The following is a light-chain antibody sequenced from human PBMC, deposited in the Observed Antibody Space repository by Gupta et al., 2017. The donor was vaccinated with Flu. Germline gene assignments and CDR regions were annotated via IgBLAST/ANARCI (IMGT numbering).Light chain of an antibody. V-gene: IGLV3-27*01. CDR2: KDD. CDR1: RLAKVD. CDR3: NSGTNTQWL. Sequence: PGQTARITGSGDRLAKVDVLWYQERPGQDPKLLIDKDDERTAETTERFSDYSSGTTVTLTIGGDQVEDEADYYSNSGTNTQWLLGGGTKLFVL. J-gene: IGLJ3*02.